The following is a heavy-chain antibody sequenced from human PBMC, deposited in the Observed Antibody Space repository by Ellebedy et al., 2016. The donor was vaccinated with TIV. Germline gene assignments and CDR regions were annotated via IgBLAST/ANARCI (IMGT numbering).Heavy chain of an antibody. CDR3: AKDGSPKAYYGMDV. CDR1: GFTFDDYA. CDR2: ISWDGGST. V-gene: IGHV3-43D*03. Sequence: GESLKISCAASGFTFDDYAMHWVRQAPGKGLEWVSLISWDGGSTYYADSVKGRFTISRDTSKNSLYLQMNSLRAEDPALYYCAKDGSPKAYYGMDVWGQGTTVTVSS. J-gene: IGHJ6*02. D-gene: IGHD3-10*01.